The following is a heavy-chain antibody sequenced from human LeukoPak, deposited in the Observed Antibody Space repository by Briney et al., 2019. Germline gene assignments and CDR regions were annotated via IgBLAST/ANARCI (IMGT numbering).Heavy chain of an antibody. V-gene: IGHV3-30*04. J-gene: IGHJ2*01. CDR2: ISYDGSNK. Sequence: PGGSLRLSCTASGFTFNNYSIHWVRQAPGKGLEWVAVISYDGSNKYYADSVKGRFTISRDNSKNTLYLQMNSLRAEDTAVYYCATWPTPTTVVTDWYFDLWGRGTLVTVSS. CDR1: GFTFNNYS. CDR3: ATWPTPTTVVTDWYFDL. D-gene: IGHD4-23*01.